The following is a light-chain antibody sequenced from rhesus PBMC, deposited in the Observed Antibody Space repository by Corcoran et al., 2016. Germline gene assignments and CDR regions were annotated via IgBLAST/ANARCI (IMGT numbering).Light chain of an antibody. CDR2: YGN. V-gene: IGKV1-32*03. Sequence: DIQMSQFPSSLSASVGDRVTITCRASQGISSYLNWYQQKPGKAPKLLIDYGNRVASGVPSMFSGSVSRTDSTLTITSLQPEHFATYYCQQAYSTPFTFGPGTKLDIK. J-gene: IGKJ3*01. CDR1: QGISSY. CDR3: QQAYSTPFT.